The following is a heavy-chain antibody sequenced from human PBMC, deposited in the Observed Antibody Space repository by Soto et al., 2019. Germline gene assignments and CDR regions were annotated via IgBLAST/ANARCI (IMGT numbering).Heavy chain of an antibody. CDR3: AKRHSSGFDY. Sequence: EVQLLESGGGLVQPGGSLRLSCAASGFTFSDYAMSWVRQAPGKGLEWLSSISASGGSTDYADSVKGRFTVSRDNSKDTLYLQMYSLRAEDTAVYYCAKRHSSGFDYWGQGTLVTVSS. CDR2: ISASGGST. CDR1: GFTFSDYA. V-gene: IGHV3-23*01. D-gene: IGHD6-19*01. J-gene: IGHJ4*02.